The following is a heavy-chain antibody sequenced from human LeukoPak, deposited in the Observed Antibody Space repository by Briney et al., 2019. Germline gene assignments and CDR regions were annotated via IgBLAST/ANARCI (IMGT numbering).Heavy chain of an antibody. V-gene: IGHV3-23*01. Sequence: PGGSLRLSCAASGFTFSSYAMSWVRRAPGKGLEWVSAISGSGGSTYYADSVKGRFTISRDNSKNTLYLQMNSLRAEDTAVYYCAKVTFPYYYDSSGYSYYFDYWGQGTLVTVSS. D-gene: IGHD3-22*01. CDR2: ISGSGGST. CDR1: GFTFSSYA. CDR3: AKVTFPYYYDSSGYSYYFDY. J-gene: IGHJ4*02.